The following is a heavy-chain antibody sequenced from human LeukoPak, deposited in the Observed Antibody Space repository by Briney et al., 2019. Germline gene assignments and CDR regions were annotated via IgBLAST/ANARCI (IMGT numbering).Heavy chain of an antibody. Sequence: PGGSLRLSCAASGFTFSNYAMSWVRQAPGKGLEWVSAIGGSGGSAYYVDSVKGRFTISRDNAKNSLYLQLNSLRAEDTAVYYCVRTGVLWWGRRVCYFDYWGQGTLVTVSS. J-gene: IGHJ4*02. CDR2: IGGSGGSA. D-gene: IGHD2-21*01. V-gene: IGHV3-23*01. CDR3: VRTGVLWWGRRVCYFDY. CDR1: GFTFSNYA.